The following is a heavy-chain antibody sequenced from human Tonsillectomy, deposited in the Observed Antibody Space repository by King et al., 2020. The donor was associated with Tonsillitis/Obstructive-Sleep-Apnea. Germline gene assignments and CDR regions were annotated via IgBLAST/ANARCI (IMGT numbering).Heavy chain of an antibody. CDR2: ISSSSSYI. D-gene: IGHD3-3*01. J-gene: IGHJ6*02. CDR1: GFTFSPYS. CDR3: AREGGXRXLEWLXDYGXDV. V-gene: IGHV3-21*01. Sequence: EVQLVESXGGLVKPGGSLRLSCAASGFTFSPYSMNWVRQAPGKGLEWVSSISSSSSYIYYADSVKGRFTVSRDNAKNSLYLQMNSLRAEDTAVYYCAREGGXRXLEWLXDYGXDVWGQGTTVTVSS.